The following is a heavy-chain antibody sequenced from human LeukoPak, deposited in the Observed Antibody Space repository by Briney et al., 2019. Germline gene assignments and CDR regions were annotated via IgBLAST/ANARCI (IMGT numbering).Heavy chain of an antibody. V-gene: IGHV7-4-1*02. D-gene: IGHD4-11*01. Sequence: ASVKVSCKASGYTFTSYAMNWVRQAPGQGLEWMGWINTNTGNPTYAQGFTGRFVFSLDTSVSTAYLQISSLKAEDTAVYYCAGTVTKNYYYYYMDVWGKGTTVTVSS. CDR2: INTNTGNP. CDR1: GYTFTSYA. J-gene: IGHJ6*03. CDR3: AGTVTKNYYYYYMDV.